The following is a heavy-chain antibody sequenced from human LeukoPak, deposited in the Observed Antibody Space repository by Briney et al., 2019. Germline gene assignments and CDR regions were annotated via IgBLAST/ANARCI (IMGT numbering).Heavy chain of an antibody. D-gene: IGHD4/OR15-4a*01. CDR2: IYYSGST. CDR1: GGSISSYY. CDR3: ARVRGMMGADYGQYYFDY. J-gene: IGHJ4*02. Sequence: PSETLSLTCTVSGGSISSYYWSWIRQPPGKGLEWIGYIYYSGSTNYNPSLKSRVTISVDTSKDQFSLKLSSVTAADTAVYYCARVRGMMGADYGQYYFDYWGQGTLVTVSS. V-gene: IGHV4-59*01.